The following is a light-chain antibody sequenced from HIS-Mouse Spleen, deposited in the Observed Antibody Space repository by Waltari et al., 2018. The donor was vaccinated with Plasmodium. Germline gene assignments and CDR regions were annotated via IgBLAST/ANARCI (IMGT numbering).Light chain of an antibody. Sequence: AIRMTQSPSSFSASTGDSVTINWRESQGSSSYLAWYQQKPGKAPKLLIYAASTLQSGVPSRFSGSGSGTDFTLTISCLHSEDFATYYCQQYYSYPLTFGGGTKVEI. CDR1: QGSSSY. J-gene: IGKJ4*01. V-gene: IGKV1-8*01. CDR3: QQYYSYPLT. CDR2: AAS.